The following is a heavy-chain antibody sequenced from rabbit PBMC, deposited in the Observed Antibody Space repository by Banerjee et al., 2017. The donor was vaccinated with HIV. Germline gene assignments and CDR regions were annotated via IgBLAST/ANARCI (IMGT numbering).Heavy chain of an antibody. J-gene: IGHJ4*01. V-gene: IGHV1S40*01. CDR1: GFSFSSSYY. CDR3: AREDVGSSSPNL. Sequence: QSLEESGGGLVQPEGSLTLTCKASGFSFSSSYYMWWVRQAPGKGLEWIGCIDGGSSGNTPYATWAKGRFTISKTSSTTVTLQMTSLTAADTATYFCAREDVGSSSPNLWGQGTLVTVS. CDR2: IDGGSSGNT. D-gene: IGHD8-1*01.